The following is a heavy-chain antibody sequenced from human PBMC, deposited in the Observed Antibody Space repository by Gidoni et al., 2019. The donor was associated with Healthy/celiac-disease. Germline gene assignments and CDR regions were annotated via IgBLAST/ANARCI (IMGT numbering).Heavy chain of an antibody. J-gene: IGHJ6*03. CDR2: ISGRGGST. V-gene: IGHV3-23*01. CDR3: AKARRIVVPAPGYMDV. Sequence: EVQLLESGGGLVQPGGSLRLPCSASGFTFSRDAMSWVRQAPGKGLEGVSAISGRGGSTYYADSVKGRFTISRDNSKNTLYLQMNSLRAEDTAVYYCAKARRIVVPAPGYMDVWGKGTTVTVSS. D-gene: IGHD2-2*01. CDR1: GFTFSRDA.